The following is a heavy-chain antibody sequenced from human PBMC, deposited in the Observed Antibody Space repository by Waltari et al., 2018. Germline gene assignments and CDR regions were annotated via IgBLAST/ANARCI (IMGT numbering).Heavy chain of an antibody. CDR1: GFTFSRYS. CDR3: ARHFRTIVVVPAATGY. J-gene: IGHJ4*02. CDR2: IYYSGST. V-gene: IGHV4-39*01. Sequence: QLLESGGGLVQPGRSLRLSCVASGFTFSRYSMTWVRQAPGRGLEWIGSIYYSGSTYYNPSLKSRVTISVDTSKNQFSLKLSSVTAADTAVYYCARHFRTIVVVPAATGYWGQGTLVTVSS. D-gene: IGHD2-2*01.